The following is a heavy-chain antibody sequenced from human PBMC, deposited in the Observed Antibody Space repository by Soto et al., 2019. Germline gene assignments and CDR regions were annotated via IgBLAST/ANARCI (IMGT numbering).Heavy chain of an antibody. CDR2: ISYDGSNK. CDR1: GFTFSSYG. V-gene: IGHV3-30*18. J-gene: IGHJ4*02. CDR3: AKDNRSYYDILTPLLGGRIDY. Sequence: GGSLRLSCAASGFTFSSYGMHWVRQAPGKGLEWVAVISYDGSNKYYADSVKGRFTISRDNSKNTLYLQMNSLRAEDTAVYYCAKDNRSYYDILTPLLGGRIDYWGQGTLVTVSS. D-gene: IGHD3-9*01.